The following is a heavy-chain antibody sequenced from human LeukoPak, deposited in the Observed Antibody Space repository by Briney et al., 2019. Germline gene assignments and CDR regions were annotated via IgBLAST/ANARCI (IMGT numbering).Heavy chain of an antibody. V-gene: IGHV3-23*01. D-gene: IGHD1-26*01. CDR1: GFAFSTYT. CDR3: AKDFNPDGKWDVDH. Sequence: GGSLRLSCVASGFAFSTYTMNWVRQAPGKGLEWVSGIYGSGHGDTFYTDSVKGRFTISRDDSKSTLCLQMNSLRVEDSALYYCAKDFNPDGKWDVDHWGQGTLVTVSS. CDR2: IYGSGHGDT. J-gene: IGHJ4*02.